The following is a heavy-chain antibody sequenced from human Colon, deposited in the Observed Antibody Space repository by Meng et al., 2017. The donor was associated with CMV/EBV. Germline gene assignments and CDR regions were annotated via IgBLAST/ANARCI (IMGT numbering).Heavy chain of an antibody. CDR2: INSDGSST. V-gene: IGHV3-74*01. Sequence: GGSLRLSCAASGFTFSSYWMHWVRQAPGKGLVWVSRINSDGSSTSYADSVKGRFTISRDNAKNTMYLQMNSLRADDTAVYYCVKSVMAAGITRGFDDWGQGTLVTVSS. J-gene: IGHJ4*02. CDR1: GFTFSSYW. CDR3: VKSVMAAGITRGFDD. D-gene: IGHD5-24*01.